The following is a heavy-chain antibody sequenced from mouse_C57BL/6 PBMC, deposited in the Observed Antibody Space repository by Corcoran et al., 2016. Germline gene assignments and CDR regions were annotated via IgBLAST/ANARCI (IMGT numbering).Heavy chain of an antibody. CDR3: ARRNYSYWYFDV. J-gene: IGHJ1*03. CDR1: GYSITSGHY. D-gene: IGHD2-1*01. V-gene: IGHV3-6*01. CDR2: ISYDGSN. Sequence: DVQLQESGPGLVKPSQSLSLTCSVTGYSITSGHYWNWIRQFPGNKLEWMGYISYDGSNNYNPSLKNRISITRDTSKNQFFLKLNSVTTEDTATYYCARRNYSYWYFDVWGTGTTVTVSS.